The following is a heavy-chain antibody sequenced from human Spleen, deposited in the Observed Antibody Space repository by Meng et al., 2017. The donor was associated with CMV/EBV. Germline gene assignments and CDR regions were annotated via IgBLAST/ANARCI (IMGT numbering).Heavy chain of an antibody. J-gene: IGHJ5*02. CDR2: IYHSGST. CDR3: ARDGIWCSSTSCYPNWFDP. Sequence: ISSRNWWSWVRQPPGKGLEWIGEIYHSGSTNYNPSLKSRVTISVDKSKNQFSLKLSSVTAADTAVYYCARDGIWCSSTSCYPNWFDPWGQGTLVTVSS. CDR1: ISSRNW. V-gene: IGHV4-4*02. D-gene: IGHD2-2*01.